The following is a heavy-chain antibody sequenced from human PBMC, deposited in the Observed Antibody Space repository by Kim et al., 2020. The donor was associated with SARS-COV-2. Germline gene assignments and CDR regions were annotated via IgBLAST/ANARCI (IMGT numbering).Heavy chain of an antibody. J-gene: IGHJ5*02. CDR1: GGSISSYY. CDR3: ARAEYSSSCWFDP. V-gene: IGHV4-59*01. CDR2: IYYSGST. D-gene: IGHD6-6*01. Sequence: SETLSLTCTVSGGSISSYYWSWIRQPPGKGLEWIGYIYYSGSTNYNPSLKSRVTISVDTSKNQFSLKLSSVTAADTAVYYCARAEYSSSCWFDPWGQGTL.